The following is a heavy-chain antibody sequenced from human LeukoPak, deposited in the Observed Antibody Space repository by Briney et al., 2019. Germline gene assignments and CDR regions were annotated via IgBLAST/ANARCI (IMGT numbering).Heavy chain of an antibody. CDR2: IYPGDSDT. CDR3: ARSGTIATRRNYIDY. CDR1: GYSFPTYW. Sequence: GESLKISCKGSGYSFPTYWIGWVRQMPGKGLEWRVIIYPGDSDTRYSPSFEGEVTISADKSISTAYLQWSSLKTSDTAMYYCARSGTIATRRNYIDYWGQGTLVTVSS. V-gene: IGHV5-51*01. J-gene: IGHJ4*02. D-gene: IGHD6-6*01.